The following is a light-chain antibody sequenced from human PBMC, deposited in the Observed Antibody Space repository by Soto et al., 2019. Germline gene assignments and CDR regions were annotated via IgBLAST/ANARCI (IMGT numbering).Light chain of an antibody. Sequence: ETVLTQSPGTLSLSPGARATLSCRASPSVSSSYLAWYQQKPGQSPRLLIYGASSRATGIPDRFSGCGSGTDFTLTISRLEPEDCAVYYCQQYGSSPRTCGRGTRVEIK. V-gene: IGKV3-20*01. J-gene: IGKJ1*01. CDR1: PSVSSSY. CDR3: QQYGSSPRT. CDR2: GAS.